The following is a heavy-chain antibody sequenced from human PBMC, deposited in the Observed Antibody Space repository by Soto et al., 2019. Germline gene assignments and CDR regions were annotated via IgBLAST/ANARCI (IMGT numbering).Heavy chain of an antibody. CDR1: GYSLTSLD. Sequence: ASVKVSCKASGYSLTSLDINWVRQTTGQGLEWMGWMQPSSGRTGYAQKFQGRVTMTRDTSINTAYMELSSLTSDDTAFYYCARGVTAGVDYWGQGTLVTVSS. CDR3: ARGVTAGVDY. V-gene: IGHV1-8*01. D-gene: IGHD1-26*01. J-gene: IGHJ4*02. CDR2: MQPSSGRT.